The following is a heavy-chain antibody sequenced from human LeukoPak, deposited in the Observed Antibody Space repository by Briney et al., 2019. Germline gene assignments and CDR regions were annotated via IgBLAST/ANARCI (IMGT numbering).Heavy chain of an antibody. J-gene: IGHJ4*02. Sequence: GGSLRLSCAASGFILRNYAMSWVRQAPGKGLEWVSAITGSGDTTYYADSVKGRFTVSRDNSKNTLYVEMNTLRAEDTAVYYCAKWGDYDILTGYYVSDFWGQGTLVTVSS. CDR3: AKWGDYDILTGYYVSDF. V-gene: IGHV3-23*01. CDR1: GFILRNYA. D-gene: IGHD3-9*01. CDR2: ITGSGDTT.